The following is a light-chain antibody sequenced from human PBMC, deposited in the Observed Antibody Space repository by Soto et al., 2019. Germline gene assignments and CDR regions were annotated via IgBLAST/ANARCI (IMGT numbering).Light chain of an antibody. CDR3: QQYNNWPTWT. V-gene: IGKV3-15*01. CDR1: QSISSN. J-gene: IGKJ1*01. Sequence: ELVMTQSPATLSVSPGERATLSCRASQSISSNLAWYQQKPGQAPRLLIYDASTRATGIPARFSGSGSGTEFTLSISSLQSEDFAVYYCQQYNNWPTWTFGQGTKVDIK. CDR2: DAS.